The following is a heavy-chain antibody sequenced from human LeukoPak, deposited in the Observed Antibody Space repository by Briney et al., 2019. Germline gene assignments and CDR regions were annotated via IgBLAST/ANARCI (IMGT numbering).Heavy chain of an antibody. J-gene: IGHJ4*02. Sequence: GGSLRLSCAASGFTFSSYAMSWVRQAPGKGLEWVSSISGSGGGTYYADSVKGRFTISRDNAKNSLYLQMNSLRAEDTAVYYCAREVPGSSYPDYWGQGTLVTVSS. CDR3: AREVPGSSYPDY. CDR1: GFTFSSYA. CDR2: ISGSGGGT. D-gene: IGHD3-10*01. V-gene: IGHV3-23*01.